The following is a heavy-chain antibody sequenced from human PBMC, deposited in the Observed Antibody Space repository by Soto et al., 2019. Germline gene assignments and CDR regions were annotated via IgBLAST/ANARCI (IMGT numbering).Heavy chain of an antibody. Sequence: PXATLSLTFIVSGGSFSSSNWWSWFRQPPGKGLEWIGEIYHSGSTTYNPSLKSRATISVDKSENQFSLRLKSVTAADTAVYYCASVGSDYDNSGYYLPWGPGTLVTAPQ. D-gene: IGHD3-22*01. CDR1: GGSFSSSNW. J-gene: IGHJ5*02. CDR2: IYHSGST. CDR3: ASVGSDYDNSGYYLP. V-gene: IGHV4-4*02.